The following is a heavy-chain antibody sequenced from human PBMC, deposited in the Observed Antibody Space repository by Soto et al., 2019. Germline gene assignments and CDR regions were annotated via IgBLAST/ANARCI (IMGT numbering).Heavy chain of an antibody. Sequence: GASVKVSCKASGGTFSSYAISWVRQAPGQGLEWMGGIIPIFGTANYAQKFQGRVTITADESTSTAYMELSSLRSEDTAVYYCARDRSRYSALVGWFDPWGQGTLVTVS. J-gene: IGHJ5*02. CDR2: IIPIFGTA. D-gene: IGHD2-15*01. CDR1: GGTFSSYA. V-gene: IGHV1-69*13. CDR3: ARDRSRYSALVGWFDP.